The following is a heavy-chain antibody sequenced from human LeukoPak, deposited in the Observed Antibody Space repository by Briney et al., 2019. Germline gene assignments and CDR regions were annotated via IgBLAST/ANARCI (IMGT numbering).Heavy chain of an antibody. V-gene: IGHV4-30-2*03. CDR2: INYSGST. J-gene: IGHJ3*02. D-gene: IGHD2-8*01. Sequence: PSETLSLTCAVSGGSISSGGYSWSWIRQPPGKGLEWIGSINYSGSTYYNPSLKSRVTISVDTSNNQFSLKLSSVTAADTAVYYCARIQWSVEEKIQAFDIWGQGTVVTVSS. CDR1: GGSISSGGYS. CDR3: ARIQWSVEEKIQAFDI.